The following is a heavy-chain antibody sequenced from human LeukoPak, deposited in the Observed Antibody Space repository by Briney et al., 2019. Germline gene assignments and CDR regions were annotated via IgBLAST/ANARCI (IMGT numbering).Heavy chain of an antibody. J-gene: IGHJ6*03. V-gene: IGHV4-39*07. CDR2: IYYSGST. Sequence: TSETLSLTCTVSGGSISSSPYYWGWIRQPPGKGLEWIGTIYYSGSTYYNPSLKSRVTISVDTSKNQFSLKLSSVTAADTAVYYCARRERYYYYMDVWGKGTTVTISS. CDR3: ARRERYYYYMDV. CDR1: GGSISSSPYY.